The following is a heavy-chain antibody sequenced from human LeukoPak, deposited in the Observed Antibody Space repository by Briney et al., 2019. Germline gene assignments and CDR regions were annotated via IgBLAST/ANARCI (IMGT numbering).Heavy chain of an antibody. D-gene: IGHD2-2*01. Sequence: GGSLRLSCAASGFTFTNYAMNWVRQAPGKGLEWVSAISGSGDSSYYADSVKGRFTISRDNSKDTLYLQMNSLRAEDTAVYYCAKAVGPTRNYFDYWGQGTLVTVSS. J-gene: IGHJ4*02. CDR2: ISGSGDSS. V-gene: IGHV3-23*01. CDR1: GFTFTNYA. CDR3: AKAVGPTRNYFDY.